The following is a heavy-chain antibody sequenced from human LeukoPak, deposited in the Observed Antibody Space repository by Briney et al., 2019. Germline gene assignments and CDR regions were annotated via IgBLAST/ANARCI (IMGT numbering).Heavy chain of an antibody. CDR2: IYYSGST. J-gene: IGHJ4*02. V-gene: IGHV4-61*01. Sequence: PSETLSLTCTVSGGSISSSSYYWSWIRQPPGKGLEWIGYIYYSGSTNYNPSLKSRVTISVDTSKNQFSPKLSSVTAADTAVYYCARARGSCITSCFFDYWGQGTLVTVSS. CDR3: ARARGSCITSCFFDY. CDR1: GGSISSSSYY. D-gene: IGHD2-2*01.